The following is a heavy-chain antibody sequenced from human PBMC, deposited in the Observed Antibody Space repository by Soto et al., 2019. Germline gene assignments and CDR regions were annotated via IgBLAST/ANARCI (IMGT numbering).Heavy chain of an antibody. Sequence: ASVKVSCKASGYTFTGYYMHWVRQAPGQGLEWMGWINPNSGGTNYAQKFQGWVTMTRDTSISTAYMELSRLRSDDTAVYYCARGLDCSSTSCYFVDYYYGMDVWGQGTTVTVSS. J-gene: IGHJ6*02. CDR3: ARGLDCSSTSCYFVDYYYGMDV. D-gene: IGHD2-2*01. V-gene: IGHV1-2*04. CDR2: INPNSGGT. CDR1: GYTFTGYY.